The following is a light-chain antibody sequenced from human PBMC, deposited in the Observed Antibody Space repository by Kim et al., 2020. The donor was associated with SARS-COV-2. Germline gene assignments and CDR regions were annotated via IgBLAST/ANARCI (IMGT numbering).Light chain of an antibody. Sequence: QAVVTQEPSLTVSPGQTVTLTCASNTGAVTNGLHPSWFQQKPGQAPRPVIYGATNNHSWTPARFSGSLLGDKAALTLSGVQPEDEADYYCLLNFGGDVVFGGGTQLTVL. V-gene: IGLV7-43*01. J-gene: IGLJ2*01. CDR2: GAT. CDR3: LLNFGGDVV. CDR1: TGAVTNGLH.